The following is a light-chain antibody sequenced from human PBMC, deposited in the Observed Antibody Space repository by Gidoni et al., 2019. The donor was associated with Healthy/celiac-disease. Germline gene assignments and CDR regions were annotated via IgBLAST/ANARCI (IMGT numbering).Light chain of an antibody. CDR3: QSADSSCTYVV. CDR1: ALPKQY. J-gene: IGLJ2*01. Sequence: SYELTQPPSVSVSPGQTARNTCSGDALPKQYDYWNQQQPGQAPVLVRYKDSERPSGLPALFSVSSSWTTVTLTISGVQAEDEADYYCQSADSSCTYVVFGGGTKLTVL. CDR2: KDS. V-gene: IGLV3-25*03.